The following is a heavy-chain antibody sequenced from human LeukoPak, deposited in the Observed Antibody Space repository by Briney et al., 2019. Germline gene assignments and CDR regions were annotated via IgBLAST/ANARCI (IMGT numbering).Heavy chain of an antibody. D-gene: IGHD5-18*01. CDR2: ISSSSSYI. J-gene: IGHJ4*02. Sequence: GGSLRLSCAASGFTFSSYSMNWVRQAPGKGLEWVSSISSSSSYIYYADSVKGRVTISRDNAKNSLYLQMNSLRAEDTAVYYCARAMDTAMVTSEGENFDYWGQGTLVTVSS. V-gene: IGHV3-21*01. CDR3: ARAMDTAMVTSEGENFDY. CDR1: GFTFSSYS.